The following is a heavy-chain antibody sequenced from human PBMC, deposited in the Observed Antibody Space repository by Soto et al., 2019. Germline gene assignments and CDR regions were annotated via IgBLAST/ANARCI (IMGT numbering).Heavy chain of an antibody. CDR2: ISSSGSTI. D-gene: IGHD1-26*01. CDR3: AVSYYDFDY. V-gene: IGHV3-48*03. CDR1: GFTFSSYE. Sequence: GGSLILSCAASGFTFSSYEMNWVRQAPGKGLEWVSYISSSGSTIYYADSVKGRFTISNDNAHNPQYLQMTSLRAEDTAVYYCAVSYYDFDYWGQGTLVTVSS. J-gene: IGHJ4*02.